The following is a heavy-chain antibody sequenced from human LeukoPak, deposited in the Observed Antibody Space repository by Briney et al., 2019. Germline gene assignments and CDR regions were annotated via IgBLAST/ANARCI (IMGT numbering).Heavy chain of an antibody. CDR2: ISSSGSTI. Sequence: GGSLRLSCAASGFTFSDYYMSWIRQAPGKGLEWVSYISSSGSTIYYADSVKGRFTISRDNAKNSLYLQMNSLRAEDTAVYYCASGSGSYLQDAFDIWGQGTMVTVSS. J-gene: IGHJ3*02. CDR3: ASGSGSYLQDAFDI. CDR1: GFTFSDYY. D-gene: IGHD1-26*01. V-gene: IGHV3-11*01.